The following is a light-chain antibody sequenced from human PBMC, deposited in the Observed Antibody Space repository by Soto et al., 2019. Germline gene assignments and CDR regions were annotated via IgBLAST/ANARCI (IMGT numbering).Light chain of an antibody. CDR2: GAS. CDR1: QSVSSSY. J-gene: IGKJ2*01. CDR3: QQYGNSPPNT. V-gene: IGKV3-20*01. Sequence: EIVLTQSPGTLSLSPGERATLSCRASQSVSSSYLAWYQQKPGQAPRLLIYGASSRATGIPDRFSGSGSGTDCTLTISRLEPEDVAVYFCQQYGNSPPNTFGQGTKVEIK.